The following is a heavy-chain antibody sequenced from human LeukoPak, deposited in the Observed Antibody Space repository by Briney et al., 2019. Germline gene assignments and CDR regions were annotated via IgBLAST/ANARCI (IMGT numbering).Heavy chain of an antibody. J-gene: IGHJ1*01. D-gene: IGHD3-3*01. CDR3: ARGGAYYDFWSGLYFQH. CDR1: GFPFSDYY. CDR2: ISSSGSTI. Sequence: GGSLRLSCGASGFPFSDYYMSWIRQAPGKGGEWVSYISSSGSTIYYADSVKGRFTISRDNAKNSLYLQMNSLRAEDTAVYYCARGGAYYDFWSGLYFQHWGQGTLVTVSS. V-gene: IGHV3-11*04.